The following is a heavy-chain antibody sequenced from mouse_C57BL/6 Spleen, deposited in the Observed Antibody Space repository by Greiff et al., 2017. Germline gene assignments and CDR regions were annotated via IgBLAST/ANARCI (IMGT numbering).Heavy chain of an antibody. CDR2: IHPNSGST. J-gene: IGHJ1*03. Sequence: QVQLQQPGAELVKPGASVKLSCKASGYTFTSYWMHWVKQRPGQGLEWIGMIHPNSGSTNYNEKFKSKATLTVDKSSSTAYMQLSSLTSEDTAVYYCARDYDWYFDVWGTGTTVTVSS. CDR3: ARDYDWYFDV. CDR1: GYTFTSYW. V-gene: IGHV1-64*01. D-gene: IGHD2-4*01.